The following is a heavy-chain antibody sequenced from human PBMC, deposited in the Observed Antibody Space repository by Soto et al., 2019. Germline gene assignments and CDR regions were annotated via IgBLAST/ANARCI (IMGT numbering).Heavy chain of an antibody. V-gene: IGHV3-7*01. J-gene: IGHJ6*02. D-gene: IGHD3-10*01. Sequence: PGGSLRLSCAASGFTFSRYWMSWVRQAPGKGLEWVANIQQDGREKYYVDSVKGRFTISRDNAKNSLYLQMNSLRAEDTAVFYCAREDVTLIRGVIRDYNGMDVWGQGTKVTVSS. CDR1: GFTFSRYW. CDR3: AREDVTLIRGVIRDYNGMDV. CDR2: IQQDGREK.